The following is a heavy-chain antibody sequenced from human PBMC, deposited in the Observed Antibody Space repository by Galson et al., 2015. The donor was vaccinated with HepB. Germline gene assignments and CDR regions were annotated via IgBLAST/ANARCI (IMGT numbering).Heavy chain of an antibody. CDR1: GGTFSSYT. CDR2: IIPILGIA. V-gene: IGHV1-69*02. D-gene: IGHD3-22*01. Sequence: SVKVSCKASGGTFSSYTISWVRQAPGQGLEWMGRIIPILGIANYAQKFQGRVTITADKSTSTAYMELSSLRSEDTAVYYCARSRGYYYDSSSALNVDYWGQGTLVTVSS. CDR3: ARSRGYYYDSSSALNVDY. J-gene: IGHJ4*02.